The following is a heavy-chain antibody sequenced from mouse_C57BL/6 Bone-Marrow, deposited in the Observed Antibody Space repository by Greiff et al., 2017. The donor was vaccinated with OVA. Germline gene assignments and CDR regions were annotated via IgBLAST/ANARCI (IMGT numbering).Heavy chain of an antibody. D-gene: IGHD2-4*01. CDR1: GYTFTSYW. Sequence: QVQLQQPGAELVKPGASVKLSCKASGYTFTSYWMQWVKQRPGQGLEWIGEIDPSDSYTNYNQKFKGKATLTVDTSSSTAYRQLSSLTSEDSAVYYGARERGPIYYEYDGGDYWGQGTTLTVSS. J-gene: IGHJ2*01. CDR2: IDPSDSYT. CDR3: ARERGPIYYEYDGGDY. V-gene: IGHV1-50*01.